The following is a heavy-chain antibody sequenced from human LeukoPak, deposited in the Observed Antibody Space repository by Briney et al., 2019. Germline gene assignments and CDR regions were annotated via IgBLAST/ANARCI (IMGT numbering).Heavy chain of an antibody. J-gene: IGHJ6*02. CDR2: IYHSGST. D-gene: IGHD6-19*01. Sequence: PSETLSLTCAVSGGSISSSNWWSWVRQPPGKGLEWIGEIYHSGSTNYNPSLKSRVTISVDKSKNQFSLKLSSVTAADTAVYYCASHSSGWSYYYYGMDVWGQGTTVTVSS. V-gene: IGHV4-4*02. CDR3: ASHSSGWSYYYYGMDV. CDR1: GGSISSSNW.